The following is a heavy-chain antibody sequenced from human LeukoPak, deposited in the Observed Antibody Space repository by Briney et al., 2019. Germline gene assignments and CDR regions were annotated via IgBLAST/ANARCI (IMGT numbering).Heavy chain of an antibody. D-gene: IGHD4-23*01. CDR3: ARGDYGGNSAGAFDI. CDR2: IYYSGST. Sequence: SETLSLTCTVSGGSISSHYWSWIRQPPGKGLEWIGYIYYSGSTYYNPSLKSRVTISVDTSKNQFSLKLSSVTAADTAVYYCARGDYGGNSAGAFDIWGQGTMVTVSS. CDR1: GGSISSHY. V-gene: IGHV4-59*06. J-gene: IGHJ3*02.